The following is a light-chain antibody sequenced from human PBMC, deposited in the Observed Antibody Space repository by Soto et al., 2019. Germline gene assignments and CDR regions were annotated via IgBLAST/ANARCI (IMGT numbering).Light chain of an antibody. CDR1: QSVAYW. J-gene: IGKJ2*01. CDR3: QHYNTYSKA. V-gene: IGKV1-5*01. Sequence: DIQMTQSPSTLSTSVGARVTITSRASQSVAYWLAWYQQKPGKAPSLLIYDGSTLATGVPPRFSGGGFGTEFTLNISSVQPDDSALYYCQHYNTYSKAFGPGTRVEIK. CDR2: DGS.